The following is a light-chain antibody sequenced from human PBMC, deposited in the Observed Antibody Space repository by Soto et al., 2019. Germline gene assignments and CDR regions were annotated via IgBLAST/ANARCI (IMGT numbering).Light chain of an antibody. V-gene: IGLV2-11*01. CDR3: CSYAGSYTKV. Sequence: SVLTQPRSVSGSPGQSVTISCTGTSSDVGGSNYVSWYQPHPGKAPKLMIYDVSKRPSGVPDRFSGSKSGNTASLTISGPQGEDEADYYCCSYAGSYTKVFGGGTKLTVL. CDR1: SSDVGGSNY. CDR2: DVS. J-gene: IGLJ2*01.